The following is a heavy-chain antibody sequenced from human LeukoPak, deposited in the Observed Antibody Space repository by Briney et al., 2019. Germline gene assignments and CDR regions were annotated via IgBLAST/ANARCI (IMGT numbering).Heavy chain of an antibody. V-gene: IGHV4-30-4*01. CDR2: IYYSGST. D-gene: IGHD4-23*01. CDR1: GGPISSGEYY. Sequence: SQTLSLTCTVSGGPISSGEYYWTWIRQPPGKGLEWIGYIYYSGSTLYNPSLKSRVTISVDTSKNQFSLKLSSVTAADTAVYYCARATAVASFDHWGQGTLVTVSS. J-gene: IGHJ4*02. CDR3: ARATAVASFDH.